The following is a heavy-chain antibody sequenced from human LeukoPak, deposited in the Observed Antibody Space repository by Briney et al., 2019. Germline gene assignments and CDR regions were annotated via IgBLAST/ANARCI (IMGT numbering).Heavy chain of an antibody. D-gene: IGHD2/OR15-2a*01. V-gene: IGHV4-59*01. CDR3: ARVLGAAKALYYYYYGMDV. CDR1: GGSISSYY. CDR2: IYYSGST. J-gene: IGHJ6*02. Sequence: SETLSLTRTVSGGSISSYYWSWIRQPPGKGLEWIGYIYYSGSTNYNPSLKSRVTISVDTSKNQFSLKLSSVTATDTAVYYCARVLGAAKALYYYYYGMDVWGQGTTVTVSS.